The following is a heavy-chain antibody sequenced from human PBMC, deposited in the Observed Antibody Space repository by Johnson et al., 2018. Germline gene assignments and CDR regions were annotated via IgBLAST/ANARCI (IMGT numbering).Heavy chain of an antibody. D-gene: IGHD2-8*01. V-gene: IGHV3-9*01. J-gene: IGHJ1*01. CDR2: ISWNSGSI. CDR1: GFTFDDYA. CDR3: AKGSPYFTNGVCYQFQH. Sequence: EVQLVESGGGVVQPGRSLRLSCAASGFTFDDYAMHWVRQAPGKGLEWVSGISWNSGSIGYADSVTGRFTIPRDNAKNSLYLKMNSLGAEDTALYYCAKGSPYFTNGVCYQFQHWGQGTLVTVSS.